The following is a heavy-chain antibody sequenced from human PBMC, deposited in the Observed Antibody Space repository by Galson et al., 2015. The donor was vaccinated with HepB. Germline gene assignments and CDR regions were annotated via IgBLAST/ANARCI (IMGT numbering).Heavy chain of an antibody. CDR3: ARAPWMIAESYYYGMDV. V-gene: IGHV4-30-4*01. J-gene: IGHJ6*02. CDR1: GGSISSGDYY. Sequence: TLSLTCTVSGGSISSGDYYWSWIRQPPGKGLEWIGYIYYSGSTYYNPSLKSRVTISVDTSKNQFSPKLSSVTAADTAVYYCARAPWMIAESYYYGMDVWGQGTTVTVSS. CDR2: IYYSGST. D-gene: IGHD3-22*01.